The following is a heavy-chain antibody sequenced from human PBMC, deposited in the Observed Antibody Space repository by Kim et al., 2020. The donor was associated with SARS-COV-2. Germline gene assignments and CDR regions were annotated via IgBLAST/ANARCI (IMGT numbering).Heavy chain of an antibody. CDR1: GYTFTGYY. CDR2: INPKSGGT. J-gene: IGHJ4*02. CDR3: SRGQYSSSWVLDY. V-gene: IGHV1-2*02. Sequence: ASVKVSCKASGYTFTGYYMHWVRQAPGQGLEWMGWINPKSGGTNYAQKFQGRVTITRDTSISTAYMELSRLRSDDTAVYYCSRGQYSSSWVLDYWGQGTLVTVSS. D-gene: IGHD6-6*01.